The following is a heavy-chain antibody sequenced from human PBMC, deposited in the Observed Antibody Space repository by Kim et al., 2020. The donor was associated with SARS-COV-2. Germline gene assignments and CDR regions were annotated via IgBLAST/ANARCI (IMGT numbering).Heavy chain of an antibody. CDR2: TYYRSKWYN. CDR1: GDSVSSNSAA. CDR3: ARERRLAAAGYLRPTYYYYGMDV. J-gene: IGHJ6*02. D-gene: IGHD6-13*01. Sequence: SQTLSLTCAISGDSVSSNSAAWNWIRQSPSRGLEWLGRTYYRSKWYNDYAVSVKSRITINPDTSKNQFSLQLNSVTPEDTAVYYCARERRLAAAGYLRPTYYYYGMDVWGQGTTVTVSS. V-gene: IGHV6-1*01.